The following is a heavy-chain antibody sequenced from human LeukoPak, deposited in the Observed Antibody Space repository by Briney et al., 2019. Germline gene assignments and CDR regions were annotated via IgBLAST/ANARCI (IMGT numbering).Heavy chain of an antibody. CDR1: GYTFTAYY. Sequence: GASVKVSFKASGYTFTAYYMHWVRQAPGHGLECMGIINPSAGSTTYAQKFQGRVAMTRDTSTSTVYMELSSLRSEDTAVYYCARDRRYNDYDYCFDSWGQGTLVTVSS. V-gene: IGHV1-46*01. CDR2: INPSAGST. D-gene: IGHD5-12*01. J-gene: IGHJ4*02. CDR3: ARDRRYNDYDYCFDS.